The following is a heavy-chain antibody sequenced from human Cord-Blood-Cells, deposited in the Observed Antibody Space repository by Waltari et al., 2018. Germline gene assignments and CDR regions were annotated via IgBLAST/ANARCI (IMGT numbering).Heavy chain of an antibody. CDR3: ARGSSSSHAFDI. Sequence: QVQLQQWGAGLLKPSETLSLTCAVYGGSFSGYYWSWIRQPPGKGLEWMGEINHSGSTNYNPSLKSRVTISVDTSKNQFSLKLSSVTAADTAVYYCARGSSSSHAFDIWGQGTMVTVSS. D-gene: IGHD6-6*01. V-gene: IGHV4-34*01. CDR1: GGSFSGYY. J-gene: IGHJ3*02. CDR2: INHSGST.